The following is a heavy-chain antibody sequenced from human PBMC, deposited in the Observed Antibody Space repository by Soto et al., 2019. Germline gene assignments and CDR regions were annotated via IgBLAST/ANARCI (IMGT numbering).Heavy chain of an antibody. Sequence: PSETLSDTCTVSGGSITRYYWSWSRQPPGKGMEWIGYSYYSGSTNYNPSLKSRVTISVDTSKNQFSLKLSSVTAADTAVYYCASLNYYFWSGYPHYAKYFQYWGKGPLVIV. CDR3: ASLNYYFWSGYPHYAKYFQY. D-gene: IGHD3-3*01. J-gene: IGHJ1*01. CDR1: GGSITRYY. V-gene: IGHV4-59*01. CDR2: SYYSGST.